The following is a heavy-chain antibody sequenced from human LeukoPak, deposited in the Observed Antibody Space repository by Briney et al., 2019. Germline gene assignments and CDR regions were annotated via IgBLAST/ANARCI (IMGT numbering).Heavy chain of an antibody. CDR1: GGSFSGYY. Sequence: SETLSLTCAVYGGSFSGYYWSWIRQPPGKGLEWIGEINHSGSPNYNPSLKSRVTISVDTSKNQFSLKLSSVTAADTAVYYCARARRHIVVVTAIRPFGHAFDIWGQGTMVTVSS. CDR2: INHSGSP. D-gene: IGHD2-21*02. J-gene: IGHJ3*02. V-gene: IGHV4-34*01. CDR3: ARARRHIVVVTAIRPFGHAFDI.